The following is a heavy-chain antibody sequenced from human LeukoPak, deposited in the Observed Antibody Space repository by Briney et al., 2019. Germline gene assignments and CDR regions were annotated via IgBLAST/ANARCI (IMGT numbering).Heavy chain of an antibody. V-gene: IGHV3-7*01. CDR3: AKDIAYYYDSSGPLFDN. CDR1: GFTFSSYW. J-gene: IGHJ4*02. CDR2: IKQDGSEK. Sequence: PGGSLRLSCAASGFTFSSYWMSWVRQAPGKGLERVANIKQDGSEKYYVDSVKGRFTISRDNAKNSLYLQMNSLRPEDTAVYYCAKDIAYYYDSSGPLFDNWGQGTLVTVSS. D-gene: IGHD3-22*01.